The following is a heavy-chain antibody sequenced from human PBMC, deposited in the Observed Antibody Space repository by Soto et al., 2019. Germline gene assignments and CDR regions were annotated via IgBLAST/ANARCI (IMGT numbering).Heavy chain of an antibody. V-gene: IGHV1-3*01. D-gene: IGHD3-22*01. CDR1: GYTFTNYA. CDR2: INAGNGNT. J-gene: IGHJ4*02. CDR3: AISYYYDSSGYYSTYFDY. Sequence: ASVKVSCKASGYTFTNYAMHWVRQAPGQRLEWMGWINAGNGNTKYSQKFQGRVTITRDTSASTAYMELSSLRSEDTAVYYCAISYYYDSSGYYSTYFDYWGQGTLVTVSS.